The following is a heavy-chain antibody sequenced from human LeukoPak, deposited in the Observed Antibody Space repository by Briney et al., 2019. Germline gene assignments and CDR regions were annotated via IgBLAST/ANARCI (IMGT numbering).Heavy chain of an antibody. J-gene: IGHJ6*03. V-gene: IGHV3-48*03. CDR2: ISSSGSTI. CDR1: GFTFSSYE. D-gene: IGHD3-3*01. CDR3: ARNYDFWSGYPIGYYYYYMDV. Sequence: GGSLRLSCAASGFTFSSYEMNWVRQAPGKGLEWVSYISSSGSTIYYADSVKGRFTISRDNAKNSLYLQMNSLRAEDTALYYCARNYDFWSGYPIGYYYYYMDVWGKGTTVTVSS.